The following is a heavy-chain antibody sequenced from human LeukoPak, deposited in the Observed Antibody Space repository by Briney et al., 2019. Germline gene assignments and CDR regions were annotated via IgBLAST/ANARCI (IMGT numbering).Heavy chain of an antibody. CDR1: GFTFSGYN. V-gene: IGHV3-48*04. CDR3: ARNFYETTGFYYDAFDI. CDR2: IRSSGSLI. Sequence: GGSLGLSCAASGFTFSGYNMNWVRQAPGKGLEWVAFIRSSGSLIYYAESVKGRFTISRDNSRNSLYLQMNSLRVEDTAVYYCARNFYETTGFYYDAFDIWGQGTAVTVSS. D-gene: IGHD3-22*01. J-gene: IGHJ3*02.